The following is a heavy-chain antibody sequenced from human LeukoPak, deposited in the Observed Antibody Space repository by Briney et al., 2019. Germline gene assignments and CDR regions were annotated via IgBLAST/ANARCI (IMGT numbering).Heavy chain of an antibody. D-gene: IGHD6-19*01. V-gene: IGHV4-59*01. J-gene: IGHJ4*02. CDR2: IYCSGST. CDR1: GGSISSYY. CDR3: ARDRDSSGWDLFDY. Sequence: SETLSLTCTVSGGSISSYYWSWIRQPPGKGLEWIGYIYCSGSTNYNPSLKSRVTISVDTSKNQFSLKLSSVTAADTAVYYCARDRDSSGWDLFDYWGQGTLVTVSS.